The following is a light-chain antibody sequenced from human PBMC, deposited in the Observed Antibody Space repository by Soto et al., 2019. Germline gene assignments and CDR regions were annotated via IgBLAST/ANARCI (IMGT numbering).Light chain of an antibody. V-gene: IGLV2-23*03. J-gene: IGLJ3*02. CDR3: CSYADTSTFWVV. Sequence: QSVLTQPASVSGSPGQSITISCSGTSSDFGGYNVVSWYQQHPGKAPKLIIYEGTKRPSGVSNRFSSSKSGNAASLTISGLQTEDEADYYCCSYADTSTFWVVFGGGTKVTVL. CDR2: EGT. CDR1: SSDFGGYNV.